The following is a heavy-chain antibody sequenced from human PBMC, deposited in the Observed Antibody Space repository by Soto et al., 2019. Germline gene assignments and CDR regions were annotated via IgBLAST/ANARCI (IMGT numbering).Heavy chain of an antibody. CDR1: GGAFSSYA. Sequence: QVQLVQSGAEVKKPGSSVKVSCEASGGAFSSYAISWVRQAPGQGLAWMGGVSPIFDTAKYAQKFQGRVTMTADKSTGIAYMELSSLRSDDTAVYYCRRVVIPDFGSYYGMDVWGQGTTVTVSS. V-gene: IGHV1-69*06. J-gene: IGHJ6*02. CDR3: RRVVIPDFGSYYGMDV. D-gene: IGHD3-16*02. CDR2: VSPIFDTA.